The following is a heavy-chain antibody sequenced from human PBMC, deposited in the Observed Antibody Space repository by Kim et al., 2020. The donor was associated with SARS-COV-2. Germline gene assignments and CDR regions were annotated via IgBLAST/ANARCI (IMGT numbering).Heavy chain of an antibody. CDR3: ARTPTGYSSSWFSY. J-gene: IGHJ4*02. CDR1: GGTFSSYA. CDR2: IIPIFGTA. Sequence: SVTVSCKASGGTFSSYAISWVRQAPGQGLEWMGGIIPIFGTANYAQKFQGRVTITADESTSTAYMELSSLRSEDTAVYYCARTPTGYSSSWFSYWGQGTLVTVSS. D-gene: IGHD6-13*01. V-gene: IGHV1-69*13.